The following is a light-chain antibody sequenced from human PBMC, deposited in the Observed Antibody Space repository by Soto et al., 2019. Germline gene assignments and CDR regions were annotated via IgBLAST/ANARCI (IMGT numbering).Light chain of an antibody. CDR1: SGSIASNY. J-gene: IGLJ2*01. Sequence: NFMLTQPHSVSESPGKTVTISCTGSSGSIASNYVQWYQQRPGSAPTTVIYEDNQRPSGAPDRFSGSIDSSSNSASLTISGLKTEDEADYYCQSYDSSNQGVFGGGTKLTVL. CDR3: QSYDSSNQGV. V-gene: IGLV6-57*02. CDR2: EDN.